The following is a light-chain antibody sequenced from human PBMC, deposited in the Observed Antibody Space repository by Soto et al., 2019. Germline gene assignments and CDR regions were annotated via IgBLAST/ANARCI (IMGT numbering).Light chain of an antibody. CDR3: ATWDDNLSGPV. Sequence: QSVLTQPPSVSEAPRQRVTISCSGNSSNIGKNGVNWYQQLPGEAPKLLIYYDDLMPSGVSDRFSASKSGTSASLAISGLQSEDEADYYCATWDDNLSGPVFGGGTQLTVL. J-gene: IGLJ2*01. CDR2: YDD. V-gene: IGLV1-36*01. CDR1: SSNIGKNG.